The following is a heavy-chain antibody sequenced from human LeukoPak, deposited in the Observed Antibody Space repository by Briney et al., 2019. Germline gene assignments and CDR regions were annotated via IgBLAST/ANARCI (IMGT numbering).Heavy chain of an antibody. D-gene: IGHD6-19*01. V-gene: IGHV3-23*01. J-gene: IGHJ4*02. CDR2: IYGNGERT. Sequence: GGSLRLSCVASGFTFSTYSMTWVRQAPGKGLEWVSSIYGNGERTFYADSVKGRFTIFRDNSKNTLYLEMLGLRPEDTAVYYCAKDVVPDSGWDLDYWGQGTLVTASS. CDR3: AKDVVPDSGWDLDY. CDR1: GFTFSTYS.